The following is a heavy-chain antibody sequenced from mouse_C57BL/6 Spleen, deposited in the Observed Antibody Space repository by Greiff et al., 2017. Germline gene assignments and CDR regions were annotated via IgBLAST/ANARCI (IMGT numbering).Heavy chain of an antibody. CDR1: GYSFTGYY. Sequence: VQLQQSGPELVKPGASVKISCKASGYSFTGYYMNWVKQSPEKSLEWIGEINPSTGGTTYNQKFKAKATLTVDKSSSTAYMQLKSLTSEDSAVYYGARGPYCDYAQAMDYWGQGTSVTVSS. CDR2: INPSTGGT. V-gene: IGHV1-42*01. D-gene: IGHD2-4*01. CDR3: ARGPYCDYAQAMDY. J-gene: IGHJ4*01.